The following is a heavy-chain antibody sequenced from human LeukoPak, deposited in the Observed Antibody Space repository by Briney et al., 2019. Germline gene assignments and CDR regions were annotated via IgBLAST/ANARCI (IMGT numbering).Heavy chain of an antibody. V-gene: IGHV3-30*19. CDR3: ARSYDGFDI. CDR2: IPYDGSKK. J-gene: IGHJ3*02. Sequence: PGGSLRLSCATSGFTFNTHGMHWVRQAPGKGLEWLAFIPYDGSKKYYADSVKGRFTISRDNPKNTLYLQMNSLRAEDTAVYYCARSYDGFDIWGQGTMVTVSS. CDR1: GFTFNTHG.